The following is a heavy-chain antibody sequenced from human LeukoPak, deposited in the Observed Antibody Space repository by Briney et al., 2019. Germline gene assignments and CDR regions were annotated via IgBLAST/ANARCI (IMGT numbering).Heavy chain of an antibody. CDR2: IYYSGST. D-gene: IGHD3-10*01. Sequence: SETLPLTCTVSGGSISSYYWSWIRQPPGKGLEWIGYIYYSGSTNYNPSLKSRVTISVDTSKNQFSLRLSSVTAADTAVYYCARAGIDRRGGGVDYWGQGTLVTVSS. CDR3: ARAGIDRRGGGVDY. J-gene: IGHJ4*02. CDR1: GGSISSYY. V-gene: IGHV4-59*01.